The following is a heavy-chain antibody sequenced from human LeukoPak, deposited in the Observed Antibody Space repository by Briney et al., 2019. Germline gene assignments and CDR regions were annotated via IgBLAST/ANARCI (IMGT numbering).Heavy chain of an antibody. D-gene: IGHD3-22*01. CDR2: IKEDGSEE. J-gene: IGHJ3*01. Sequence: GGSLRLSCAASGFTFSTYWMSWVRQAPGKGLEFVANIKEDGSEEYYVDSVKGRFSISRDNAKNSLFLQMNSVTAEDTAVYYCARDWLAGNPYHAFDLWGKGTMVTVSS. CDR1: GFTFSTYW. CDR3: ARDWLAGNPYHAFDL. V-gene: IGHV3-7*01.